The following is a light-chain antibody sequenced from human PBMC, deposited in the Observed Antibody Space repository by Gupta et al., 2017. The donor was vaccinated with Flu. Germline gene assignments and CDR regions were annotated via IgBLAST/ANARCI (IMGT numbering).Light chain of an antibody. J-gene: IGKJ2*01. CDR2: DAS. CDR1: QSVSSY. CDR3: QQRGNWPYT. Sequence: EIVLTQSPATLSLSPGEGATLSCRASQSVSSYLAWYQQKPGQAPRLLIYDASNRATGIPARFSGSGSGTDFTLTISSLEPEDFALYYGQQRGNWPYTFGQGTKLEIK. V-gene: IGKV3-11*01.